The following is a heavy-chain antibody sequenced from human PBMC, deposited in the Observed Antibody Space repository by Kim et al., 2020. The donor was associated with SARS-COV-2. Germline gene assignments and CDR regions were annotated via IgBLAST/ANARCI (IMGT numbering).Heavy chain of an antibody. V-gene: IGHV3-48*03. CDR2: ISSSGSTI. CDR1: GFTFSSYE. Sequence: GSLRLSCAASGFTFSSYEMNWVRQAPGKGLEWFSYISSSGSTIYYADSVKGRFTISRDNAKNSLYLQMNSLRAEDTAVYYCARESVVVPAAIVSWYFDL. CDR3: ARESVVVPAAIVSWYFDL. J-gene: IGHJ2*01. D-gene: IGHD2-2*02.